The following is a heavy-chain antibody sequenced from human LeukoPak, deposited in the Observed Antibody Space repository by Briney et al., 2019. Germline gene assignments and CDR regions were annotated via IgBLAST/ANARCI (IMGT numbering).Heavy chain of an antibody. D-gene: IGHD5-24*01. Sequence: SVKVSCKASGGTFSSYAISWVRQAPGQGLEWMGRIIPIFGTANYAQKFHGRVTITTDEYTSTAYMELSSLRSEDTAVYYCARDPERRDGYNYPIDAFDIWGQGTMVTVSS. CDR2: IIPIFGTA. CDR1: GGTFSSYA. CDR3: ARDPERRDGYNYPIDAFDI. V-gene: IGHV1-69*05. J-gene: IGHJ3*02.